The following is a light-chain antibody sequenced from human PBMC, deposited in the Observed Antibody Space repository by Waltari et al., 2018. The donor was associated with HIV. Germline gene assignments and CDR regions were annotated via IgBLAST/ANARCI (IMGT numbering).Light chain of an antibody. J-gene: IGLJ2*01. V-gene: IGLV3-1*01. CDR1: ELGDKN. CDR2: QDK. Sequence: SYELTQPPSVSVSPGPTANITCSGDELGDKNVCWYQQKSGQSPVLVIYQDKRRPSGIPERFSGSNSGNTATLTISGTQAMDEADYYCQAWDGFTVFGGGTKLTVL. CDR3: QAWDGFTV.